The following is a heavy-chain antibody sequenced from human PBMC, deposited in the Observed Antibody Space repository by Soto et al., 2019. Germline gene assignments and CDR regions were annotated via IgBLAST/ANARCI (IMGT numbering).Heavy chain of an antibody. CDR3: AREIVTAGGNNYFDP. CDR1: GGTVASSHW. Sequence: QVQLQESGPRLVKPSGSLSLTCGVSGGTVASSHWLSWVRQSPGGGLEWIGNVYHTGDTNLNPSLQSRVTISVDKSNNQFSLRLNSLTAADTAVYFCAREIVTAGGNNYFDPWGPGTQVTVSS. V-gene: IGHV4-4*02. CDR2: VYHTGDT. J-gene: IGHJ5*02. D-gene: IGHD2-21*02.